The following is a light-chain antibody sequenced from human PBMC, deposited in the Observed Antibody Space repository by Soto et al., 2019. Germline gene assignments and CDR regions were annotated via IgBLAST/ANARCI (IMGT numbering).Light chain of an antibody. CDR1: QRVSSPY. CDR2: GTS. J-gene: IGKJ4*01. V-gene: IGKV3-20*01. CDR3: QQYDNWPLT. Sequence: VGLTPSLATLSLSPRERATLSCLASQRVSSPYLAWYPQPPGQAPRLLMSGTSHRATGIRARFSGSGSGTDFTLTISSLQSEDSGVYFCQQYDNWPLTFGGGTKVDMK.